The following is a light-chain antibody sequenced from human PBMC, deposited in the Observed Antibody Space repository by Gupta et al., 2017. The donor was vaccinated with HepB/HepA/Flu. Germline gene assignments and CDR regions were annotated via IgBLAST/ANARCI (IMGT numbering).Light chain of an antibody. CDR2: TSD. CDR1: SSNIGSST. CDR3: ATWDDSLDAHI. Sequence: QSVLTQPPSASAAPGQRVTIFCSGSSSNIGSSTVDWCQQLPETAPKLVIYTSDQRPSGVPDRFSGSKSGTSASLAISGLQSEDEADYYCATWDDSLDAHIFGPGTKVTVL. V-gene: IGLV1-44*01. J-gene: IGLJ1*01.